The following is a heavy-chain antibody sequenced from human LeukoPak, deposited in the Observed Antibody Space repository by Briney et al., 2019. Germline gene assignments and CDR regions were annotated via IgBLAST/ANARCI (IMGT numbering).Heavy chain of an antibody. CDR1: GGSFSGYY. CDR3: ARGAPLPNLVVPAAIPFDY. D-gene: IGHD2-2*01. CDR2: INHSGST. Sequence: PSETLSLTCAVYGGSFSGYYWSWIRQPPGKGLEWIGEINHSGSTNYNPSLKSRVTISVDTSKNQFSLKLSSVTAADTAVYYCARGAPLPNLVVPAAIPFDYWGQGTLVTVSS. V-gene: IGHV4-34*01. J-gene: IGHJ4*02.